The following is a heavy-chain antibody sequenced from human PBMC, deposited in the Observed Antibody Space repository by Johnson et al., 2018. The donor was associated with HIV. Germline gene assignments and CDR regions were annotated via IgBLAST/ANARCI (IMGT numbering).Heavy chain of an antibody. CDR2: ISYHGTNK. Sequence: QVQLVESGGGVVQPGRSLRLSCAASGFTVSSNYMSWVRQAPGKGLEWVAVISYHGTNKYYADSVMGRFTISRDKSKNTLYLQLNSLRAEDTAVYHCARERYGSQAIDAFDIWGQGTMVTVSS. V-gene: IGHV3-30-3*01. D-gene: IGHD2-15*01. CDR1: GFTVSSNY. CDR3: ARERYGSQAIDAFDI. J-gene: IGHJ3*02.